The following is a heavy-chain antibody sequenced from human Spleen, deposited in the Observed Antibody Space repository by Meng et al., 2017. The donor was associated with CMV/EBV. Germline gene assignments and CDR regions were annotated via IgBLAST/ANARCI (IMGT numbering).Heavy chain of an antibody. CDR1: GGSINNNNYY. V-gene: IGHV4-39*01. CDR2: IYYSGNS. D-gene: IGHD1-26*01. Sequence: ETLSLTCTVAGGSINNNNYYWGWIRRPPGKGLEWIGSIYYSGNSYFNPSLKSRATISVDTSKNQFSLRLNSVTAADTAVYYCARHLRGYSWPKSDWGQGTLVTVSS. J-gene: IGHJ4*02. CDR3: ARHLRGYSWPKSD.